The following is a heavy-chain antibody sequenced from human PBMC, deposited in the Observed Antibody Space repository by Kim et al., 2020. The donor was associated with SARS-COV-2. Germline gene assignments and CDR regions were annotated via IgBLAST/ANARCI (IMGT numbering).Heavy chain of an antibody. J-gene: IGHJ3*02. Sequence: ASVKVSCKASGYTFTSYYMHWVRQAPGQGLEWMGIINPSGGSTSYAQKFQGRVTMTRDTSTSTVYMELSSLRSEDTAVYYCARSRITMIVGPRRGAFDIWGQGTMVTVSS. CDR2: INPSGGST. CDR3: ARSRITMIVGPRRGAFDI. CDR1: GYTFTSYY. V-gene: IGHV1-46*01. D-gene: IGHD3-22*01.